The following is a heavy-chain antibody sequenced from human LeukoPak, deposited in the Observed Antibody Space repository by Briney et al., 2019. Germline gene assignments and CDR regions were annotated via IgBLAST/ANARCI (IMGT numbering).Heavy chain of an antibody. CDR2: ISSSSSYI. CDR3: ASYCSGGSCQFDY. J-gene: IGHJ4*02. V-gene: IGHV3-21*01. Sequence: GGSLRLSCAASGFSFSNYAMNWVRQAPGKGLEWVSSISSSSSYIYYADSVKGRFTISRDNAKNSLYLQMNSLRAEDTAVYYCASYCSGGSCQFDYWGQGTLVTVSS. CDR1: GFSFSNYA. D-gene: IGHD2-15*01.